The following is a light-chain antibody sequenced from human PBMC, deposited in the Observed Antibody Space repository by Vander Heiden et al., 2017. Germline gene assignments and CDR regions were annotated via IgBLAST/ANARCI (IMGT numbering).Light chain of an antibody. CDR3: FSYAGGTNFV. CDR2: EVN. Sequence: QSALTQPPSASGSPGQSVTISCTGTSRDVGGYNYVSWYQQHPGKAPKFMIYEVNKRPSGVPDRFSGSKSGNTASLTVSGLQAEDEADYYCFSYAGGTNFVFGTGTKVTVL. CDR1: SRDVGGYNY. J-gene: IGLJ1*01. V-gene: IGLV2-8*01.